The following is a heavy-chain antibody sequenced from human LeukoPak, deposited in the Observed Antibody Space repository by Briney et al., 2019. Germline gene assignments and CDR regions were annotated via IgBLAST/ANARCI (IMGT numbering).Heavy chain of an antibody. V-gene: IGHV4-59*05. D-gene: IGHD2-21*01. CDR1: GFTFSSYSMN. CDR2: IYYSGST. J-gene: IGHJ4*02. Sequence: GSLRLSCAASGFTFSSYSMNWVRQAPGKGLEWIGSIYYSGSTYYNPSLKSRVTISVDTSKNQFSLKLSSVTAADTAVYYCATIFCGGDLSFKGPLDYWGQGTLVTVSS. CDR3: ATIFCGGDLSFKGPLDY.